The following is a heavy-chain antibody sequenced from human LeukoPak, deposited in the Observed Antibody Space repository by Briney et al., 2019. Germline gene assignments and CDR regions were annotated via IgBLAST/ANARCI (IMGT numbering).Heavy chain of an antibody. D-gene: IGHD2-8*01. CDR1: GGSFSSYY. CDR3: ARRRFVRGPDVVNPFDY. CDR2: IYYSGST. J-gene: IGHJ4*02. Sequence: SETLSLTCAVYGGSFSSYYWSWIRQPPGKGLEWIGYIYYSGSTNYKPSLKSRVTISVDTSKNQFSLKLSSVTAADTAVYYCARRRFVRGPDVVNPFDYWGQGTLVTVSS. V-gene: IGHV4-59*08.